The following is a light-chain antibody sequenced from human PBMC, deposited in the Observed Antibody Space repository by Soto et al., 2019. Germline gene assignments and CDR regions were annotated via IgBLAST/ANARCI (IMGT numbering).Light chain of an antibody. CDR3: QQYIKWPIT. CDR2: DAS. J-gene: IGKJ5*01. V-gene: IGKV3-15*01. Sequence: EIVLTQSPGTLSLSPGERATLSCGASQSVSSNLAWYQQKPGQAPRLLISDASTRATGIPARFSGSGSGTEFTLTVSSLQSEDFAVYYCQQYIKWPITFGQGTRLEIK. CDR1: QSVSSN.